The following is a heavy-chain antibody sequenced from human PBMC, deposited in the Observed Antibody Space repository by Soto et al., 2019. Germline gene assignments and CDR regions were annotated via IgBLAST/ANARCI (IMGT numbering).Heavy chain of an antibody. CDR3: AHRQEFHSDWNGGWFGP. V-gene: IGHV2-5*02. Sequence: QITLKESGPTLVEPTQTLTLTCTFSGFSVSTSGVGVGWIRQPPGKALEWLAFIYWDDDKRYSPSLMSRLTITKDTSKNQVVLTMTNMDRVDTATYYCAHRQEFHSDWNGGWFGPWGQGTLAPVSS. CDR1: GFSVSTSGVG. D-gene: IGHD6-19*01. J-gene: IGHJ5*02. CDR2: IYWDDDK.